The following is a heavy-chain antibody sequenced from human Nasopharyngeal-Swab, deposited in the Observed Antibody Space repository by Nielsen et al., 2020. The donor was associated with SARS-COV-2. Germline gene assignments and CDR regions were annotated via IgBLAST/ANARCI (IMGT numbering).Heavy chain of an antibody. D-gene: IGHD2-15*01. CDR1: GGSFSGYY. J-gene: IGHJ2*01. V-gene: IGHV4-34*01. CDR3: ARAIYSGGRWRYFDL. CDR2: INHSGST. Sequence: SQTLSLTCAVYGGSFSGYYWSWIRQPPGKGLEWIGEINHSGSTNYHPSLRSRVTISVDTSKNQFSLKLSSVTAADTAVYYCARAIYSGGRWRYFDLWGRGTLVTVSS.